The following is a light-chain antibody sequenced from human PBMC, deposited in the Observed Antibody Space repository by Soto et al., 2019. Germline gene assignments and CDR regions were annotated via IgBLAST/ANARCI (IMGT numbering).Light chain of an antibody. J-gene: IGLJ2*01. CDR2: SNN. CDR1: SSNIGSTT. Sequence: QPVLTQPPSASGTPGQRVTLSCSGSSSNIGSTTVNWYQQLPGTAPQLLIYSNNQRPSGVPDRFSGSKSGTSASLAISGRQSEHEADYYCAAWDDSLNGVVFGGGTKLTVL. V-gene: IGLV1-44*01. CDR3: AAWDDSLNGVV.